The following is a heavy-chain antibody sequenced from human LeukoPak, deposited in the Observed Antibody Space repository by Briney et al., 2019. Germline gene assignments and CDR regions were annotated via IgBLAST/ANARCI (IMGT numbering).Heavy chain of an antibody. CDR1: GGSISSYY. CDR3: ARGDEVGYTPMGY. CDR2: VYNSGST. D-gene: IGHD5-12*01. V-gene: IGHV4-4*07. J-gene: IGHJ4*02. Sequence: SETLSLTCIASGGSISSYYWSWIRQPAGKGLEWIGRVYNSGSTNYNPSLKSRVTMSVDTSKNQFSLKLSSVTAADTAVYFCARGDEVGYTPMGYWGRGTLVTVST.